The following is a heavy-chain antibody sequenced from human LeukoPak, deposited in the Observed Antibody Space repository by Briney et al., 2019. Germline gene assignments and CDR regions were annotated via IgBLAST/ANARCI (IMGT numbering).Heavy chain of an antibody. Sequence: PSETLSLTCTVSGGSISSYYWGWIRQPPGKGLEWIGYIYYSGSTNYNPSLKSRVTISVDTSKNQFSLKLSSVTAADTAVYYCARHNGYSSGWFHYWGQGTLVTVSS. CDR3: ARHNGYSSGWFHY. CDR2: IYYSGST. CDR1: GGSISSYY. J-gene: IGHJ4*02. D-gene: IGHD6-19*01. V-gene: IGHV4-59*08.